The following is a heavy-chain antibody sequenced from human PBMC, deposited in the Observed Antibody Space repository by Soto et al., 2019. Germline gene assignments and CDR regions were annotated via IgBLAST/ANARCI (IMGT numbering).Heavy chain of an antibody. V-gene: IGHV3-15*01. CDR2: LKSKADGGTT. D-gene: IGHD3-22*01. CDR1: GLTLSKAW. Sequence: EVQLVESGGGLVKPGESLRLSCAASGLTLSKAWMSWVRQIPGKGLEWLGRLKSKADGGTTEYPATVKGRFTISRDDSKNTLYLQMNSLKTDDTAVYYCTTGTSIGYYEYYFGYWGQGTLVTVSS. CDR3: TTGTSIGYYEYYFGY. J-gene: IGHJ4*02.